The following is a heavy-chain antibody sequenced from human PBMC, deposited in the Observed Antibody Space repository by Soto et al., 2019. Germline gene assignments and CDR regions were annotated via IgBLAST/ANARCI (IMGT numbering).Heavy chain of an antibody. CDR1: GYTFTSHA. V-gene: IGHV1-3*01. CDR3: ARLVEYSGSSDY. D-gene: IGHD6-6*01. CDR2: INSANGTT. Sequence: GASVKVSCKASGYTFTSHAMHWVRQAPGQRLEWMGWINSANGTTKYAQKFQGRATITTDESTSTAYMELSSLRSEDTAVYYCARLVEYSGSSDYWGQGTLVTVSS. J-gene: IGHJ4*02.